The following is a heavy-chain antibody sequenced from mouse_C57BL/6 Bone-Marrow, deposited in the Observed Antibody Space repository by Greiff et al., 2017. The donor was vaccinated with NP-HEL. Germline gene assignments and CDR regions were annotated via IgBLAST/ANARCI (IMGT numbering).Heavy chain of an antibody. CDR2: IRSKSNNYAT. J-gene: IGHJ1*03. Sequence: EVKLMESGGGLVQHKGSLKLSCAASGFSFNTYAMNWVRQAPGKGLEWVARIRSKSNNYATYYADSVKDRFTISRDDSESMLYLQMNNLKTEDTAMYYCVRHNPFPITTVVADWYFDVWGTGTTVTVSS. D-gene: IGHD1-1*01. V-gene: IGHV10-1*01. CDR3: VRHNPFPITTVVADWYFDV. CDR1: GFSFNTYA.